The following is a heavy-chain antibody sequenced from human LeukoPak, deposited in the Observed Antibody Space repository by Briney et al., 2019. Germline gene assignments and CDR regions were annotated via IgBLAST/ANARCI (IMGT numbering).Heavy chain of an antibody. D-gene: IGHD3-16*02. Sequence: SETLSLTCTVSGDSVTTYYWSWIRQAPGKGLDWIGYISYSGSTNYNPSLKSRVTISLDTSKNQFSLKLSSVTAADTAFYYCARGYTSRIYYYMDVWGKGTTVTVSS. V-gene: IGHV4-59*02. CDR1: GDSVTTYY. CDR2: ISYSGST. CDR3: ARGYTSRIYYYMDV. J-gene: IGHJ6*03.